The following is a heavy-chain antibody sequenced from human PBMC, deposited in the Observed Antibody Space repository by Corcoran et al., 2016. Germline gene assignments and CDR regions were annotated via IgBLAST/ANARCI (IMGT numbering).Heavy chain of an antibody. D-gene: IGHD1-26*01. CDR3: AKEVGRGDYFDY. CDR2: ISYDGSNK. V-gene: IGHV3-30*18. CDR1: GFTFSLYG. Sequence: QVQLVESGGGVVQPGRSLRLSCEASGFTFSLYGMHWVRQAPGKGLEWVALISYDGSNKYYADSVKGRFTISRDNSKNTLYLQMNSLRAEDTAVYYCAKEVGRGDYFDYWGQGTLVTVSS. J-gene: IGHJ4*02.